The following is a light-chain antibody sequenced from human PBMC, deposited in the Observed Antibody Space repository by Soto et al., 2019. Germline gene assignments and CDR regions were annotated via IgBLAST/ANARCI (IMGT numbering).Light chain of an antibody. CDR1: SSDVGGYNY. J-gene: IGLJ1*01. CDR2: DVS. CDR3: DSYTSGSSYV. Sequence: QSALTQPASVSGSPGQSITISCTGTSSDVGGYNYVSWYQQHPGKAPKLRIYDVSYRPSGVSDRFSGSKSGNTAYLTISGLQSEDEADYYCDSYTSGSSYVFGTGTKVTVL. V-gene: IGLV2-14*01.